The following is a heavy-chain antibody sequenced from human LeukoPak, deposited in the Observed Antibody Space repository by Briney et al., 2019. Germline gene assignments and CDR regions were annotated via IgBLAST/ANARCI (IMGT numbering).Heavy chain of an antibody. CDR3: ARERSGTTLGY. J-gene: IGHJ4*02. V-gene: IGHV1-46*01. Sequence: ASVKVSCKASGYTFTSYYMHWVRQAPGQGLEWMGMINPSGGSTSYAQKFQGRVTMTRDTSTSTVYMELSSLRSEDTAVYYCARERSGTTLGYWGQGTLLTVSS. CDR2: INPSGGST. CDR1: GYTFTSYY. D-gene: IGHD1-7*01.